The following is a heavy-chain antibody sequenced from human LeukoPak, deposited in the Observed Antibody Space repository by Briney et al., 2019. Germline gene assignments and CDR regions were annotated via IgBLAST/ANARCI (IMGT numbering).Heavy chain of an antibody. J-gene: IGHJ4*02. CDR1: GYTFTSYY. CDR2: INPSGGST. Sequence: ASVKVSCKASGYTFTSYYMHWVRQAPGQGLEWMGIINPSGGSTRYAQKFQGRVTMTRDTSTSTVYMELKSLRSEDTAIYYCARVSDYLWAGDYWGQGTLVTVSS. V-gene: IGHV1-46*01. D-gene: IGHD2-21*01. CDR3: ARVSDYLWAGDY.